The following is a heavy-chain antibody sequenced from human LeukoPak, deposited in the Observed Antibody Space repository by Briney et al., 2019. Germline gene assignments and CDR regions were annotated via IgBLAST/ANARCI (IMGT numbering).Heavy chain of an antibody. J-gene: IGHJ4*02. V-gene: IGHV3-23*01. CDR3: AKTASTSWGYFDY. CDR2: ISGSGGST. CDR1: GFTFSSYA. Sequence: GGSLRLSCAASGFTFSSYAMSWVRQAPGKGLEWVSAISGSGGSTYYADSVKGRFAISRDNSKNTMFLQMNSLRAEDTAVYYCAKTASTSWGYFDYWGQGTLVTVSS. D-gene: IGHD2-2*01.